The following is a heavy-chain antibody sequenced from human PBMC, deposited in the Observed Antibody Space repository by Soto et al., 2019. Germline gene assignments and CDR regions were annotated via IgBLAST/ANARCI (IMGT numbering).Heavy chain of an antibody. D-gene: IGHD3-10*01. J-gene: IGHJ4*02. CDR3: TSTRITMVRGVIINRDFDY. CDR1: GFTFSNAW. V-gene: IGHV3-15*01. Sequence: GGSLRLSCAASGFTFSNAWMSWVRQAPGKGLEWVGRIKSKTDGGTTDYAAPVKGRFTISRDDSKNTLYLQMNSLKTEDTAVYYCTSTRITMVRGVIINRDFDYWGQGTLVTVSS. CDR2: IKSKTDGGTT.